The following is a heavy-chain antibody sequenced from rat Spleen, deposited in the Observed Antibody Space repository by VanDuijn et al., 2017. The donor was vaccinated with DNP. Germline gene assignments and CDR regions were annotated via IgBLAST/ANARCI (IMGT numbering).Heavy chain of an antibody. CDR2: ITSGGDTT. V-gene: IGHV5-31*01. J-gene: IGHJ4*01. CDR3: VTHAGLPGYILAMDA. CDR1: GFSVSHDW. D-gene: IGHD1-4*01. Sequence: EVQLVESGGGLVQPGRSLKLSCVASGFSVSHDWMTWIRQIPGKGLEWVASITSGGDTTYYPDSVKGRFTISRDFAKNTLYLQRNSLRSEDTATYYCVTHAGLPGYILAMDAWGQGTSVTVSS.